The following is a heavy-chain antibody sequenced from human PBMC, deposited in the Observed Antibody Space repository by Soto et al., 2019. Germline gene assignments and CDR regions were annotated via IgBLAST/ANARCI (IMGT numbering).Heavy chain of an antibody. D-gene: IGHD3-22*01. J-gene: IGHJ4*02. CDR1: GFTVSSNY. CDR2: IYSGGST. CDR3: ARDTYYSDSSGYYYFDY. V-gene: IGHV3-53*01. Sequence: QPGGPRRLSCAASGFTVSSNYMSWVRPAPGKGLEWFSVIYSGGSTYYADSVKCRFTISRDNSKNTLYLQMNSLRAEDTAVYYCARDTYYSDSSGYYYFDYWRQGTQVTVSS.